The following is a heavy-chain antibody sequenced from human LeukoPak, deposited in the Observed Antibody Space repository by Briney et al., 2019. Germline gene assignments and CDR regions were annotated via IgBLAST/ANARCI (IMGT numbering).Heavy chain of an antibody. D-gene: IGHD2-21*01. J-gene: IGHJ5*02. CDR3: ARDLFCGGDCSMVPS. Sequence: PSETLSLTCTVSGGSISSSSYYWGWIRQPPGKGLEWIGSIYYSGSTYYNPSLKSRVTISVDTSKNQFSLKLSSVTAADTAVYYCARDLFCGGDCSMVPSWGQGTLVTVSS. CDR2: IYYSGST. V-gene: IGHV4-39*07. CDR1: GGSISSSSYY.